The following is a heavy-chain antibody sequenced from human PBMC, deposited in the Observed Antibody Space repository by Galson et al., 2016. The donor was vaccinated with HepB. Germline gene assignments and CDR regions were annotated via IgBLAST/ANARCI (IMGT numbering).Heavy chain of an antibody. V-gene: IGHV3-23*01. CDR1: GFSFSSYA. CDR3: AKRPYSYGWHYGMDV. Sequence: SLRLSCAASGFSFSSYAMRWVRQAPGKGLEWVSGITSGGTTYYADSVKGRFTISRDNSKNILDLQMKSLRDEDTAVYYCAKRPYSYGWHYGMDVWGQGTTVTVSS. CDR2: ITSGGTT. J-gene: IGHJ6*02. D-gene: IGHD5-18*01.